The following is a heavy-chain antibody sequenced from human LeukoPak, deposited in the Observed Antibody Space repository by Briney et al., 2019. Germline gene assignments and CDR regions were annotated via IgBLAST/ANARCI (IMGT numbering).Heavy chain of an antibody. Sequence: SETLSLTCTVSGGSISSYYWSWIRQPPGKGLEWIGYIYYSGSTNYNPSLKSRVTISVDTSKNQFSLQLNSVTPEDTAFYFCARGGLVRGTLNSLIGFDIWGQGIMVTVSS. J-gene: IGHJ3*02. CDR2: IYYSGST. D-gene: IGHD3-10*01. CDR1: GGSISSYY. V-gene: IGHV4-59*12. CDR3: ARGGLVRGTLNSLIGFDI.